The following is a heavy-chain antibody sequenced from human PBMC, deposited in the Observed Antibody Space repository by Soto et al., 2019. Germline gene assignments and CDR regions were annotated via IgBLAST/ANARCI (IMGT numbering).Heavy chain of an antibody. J-gene: IGHJ3*02. Sequence: HPGGSMRLSCTASGLIVSDTYMNWVRQAPGKGLEWVSVISNRGDTHYADSVRGRFSLSRDIADNTLHLQMNNLRVEDTAVYYCAREPRYCRGGSCSITGDAFDIWGQGTMVTVSS. CDR3: AREPRYCRGGSCSITGDAFDI. D-gene: IGHD2-15*01. CDR1: GLIVSDTY. V-gene: IGHV3-66*01. CDR2: ISNRGDT.